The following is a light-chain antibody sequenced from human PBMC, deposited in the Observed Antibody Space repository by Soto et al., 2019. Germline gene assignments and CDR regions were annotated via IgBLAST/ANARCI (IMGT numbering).Light chain of an antibody. CDR2: DVS. Sequence: QSALTQPASVSGSPGQSITISCTGTSSDVGGYNFVSWYQHHPGKAPKLMIYDVSNRPSGFSNRFSGSKSGNTASLTISGLQAEDDADYYCSSYTSSSTLVFGGGTKLTVL. V-gene: IGLV2-14*03. CDR3: SSYTSSSTLV. CDR1: SSDVGGYNF. J-gene: IGLJ2*01.